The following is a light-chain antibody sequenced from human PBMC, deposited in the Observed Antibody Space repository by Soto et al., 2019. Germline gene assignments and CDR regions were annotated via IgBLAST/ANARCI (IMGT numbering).Light chain of an antibody. CDR3: SSYTTSSTRI. Sequence: QSALTQPASVSGSPGQSITISCTGNSSDIGGYNYVSWYQQHPGKAPKLMIYDVSHRPSGVSSRFSGSKSGNTASLTISGLQAEDEADYYCSSYTTSSTRIFGGGTKVTVL. CDR2: DVS. CDR1: SSDIGGYNY. V-gene: IGLV2-14*01. J-gene: IGLJ2*01.